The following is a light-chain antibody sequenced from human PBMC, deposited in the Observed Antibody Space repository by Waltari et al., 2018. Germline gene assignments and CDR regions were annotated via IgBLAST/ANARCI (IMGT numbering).Light chain of an antibody. CDR3: QQYDNLPLT. CDR1: QDIDNY. V-gene: IGKV1-33*01. CDR2: DAS. J-gene: IGKJ4*01. Sequence: DIQMTQSPSSLSASVGARVTITCQARQDIDNYLNWYQQKPGKAPTLLISDASKLETGVPSRFSAIGSGTDFPFTISSLQPEDIATYYCQQYDNLPLTFGGGTRVEI.